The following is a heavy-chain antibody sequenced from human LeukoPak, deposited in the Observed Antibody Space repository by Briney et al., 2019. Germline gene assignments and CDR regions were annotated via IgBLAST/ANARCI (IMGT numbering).Heavy chain of an antibody. V-gene: IGHV1-3*01. CDR1: GYTFTSYA. D-gene: IGHD1-26*01. J-gene: IGHJ4*02. CDR2: INAGNGNT. Sequence: ASVKVSCKASGYTFTSYAMHWVRQAPGQRLEWMGWINAGNGNTKYSQKFQGRVTITADESTSTAYMELSSLRSEDTAVYYCARGPSYSGSYDWGQGTLVTVSS. CDR3: ARGPSYSGSYD.